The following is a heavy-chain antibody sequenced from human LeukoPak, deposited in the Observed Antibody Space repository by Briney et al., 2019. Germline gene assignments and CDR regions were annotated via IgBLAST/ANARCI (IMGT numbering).Heavy chain of an antibody. CDR3: ARDDYSSTIYNAFDI. V-gene: IGHV1-18*01. D-gene: IGHD6-13*01. CDR2: ISAYNGNT. J-gene: IGHJ3*02. Sequence: ASVKVSCKASGYTFTSYGISWVRQAPGQGLEWMGWISAYNGNTNYAQKLQGRVTMTTDTSTSTAYIELRSLRSDDTAVYYCARDDYSSTIYNAFDIWGQGTMVTVSS. CDR1: GYTFTSYG.